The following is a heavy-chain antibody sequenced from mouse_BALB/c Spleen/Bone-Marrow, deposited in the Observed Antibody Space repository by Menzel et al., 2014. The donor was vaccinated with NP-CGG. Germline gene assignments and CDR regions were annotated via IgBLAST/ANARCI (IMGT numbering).Heavy chain of an antibody. CDR3: ARSPY. CDR2: ILPGSGIT. CDR1: GYTFNSYW. V-gene: IGHV1-9*01. J-gene: IGHJ3*01. Sequence: QVQLKESGAELMKPGASVKISCKATGYTFNSYWIEWAKQRPGHGLEWIGEILPGSGITNYNEKFKVKATFNADTSSNTAYMQLSSLTSEDSAVYYCARSPYWGQGTLVTVSA.